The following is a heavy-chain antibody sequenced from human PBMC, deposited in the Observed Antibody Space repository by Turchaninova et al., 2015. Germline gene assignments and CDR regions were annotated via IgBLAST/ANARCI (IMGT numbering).Heavy chain of an antibody. CDR2: IHPSGGRT. Sequence: QAQLVQSGAEVKKPGASGKVSCKASGYTFTNYYMHWLRQAPGQGLEWLGMIHPSGGRTGYAHNVQGRVTMTRETATSTVDMELSSLRSEDTAMYFCARALYETGTSFAYYWGQGTLVTVSS. CDR3: ARALYETGTSFAYY. J-gene: IGHJ4*02. CDR1: GYTFTNYY. D-gene: IGHD1-14*01. V-gene: IGHV1-46*01.